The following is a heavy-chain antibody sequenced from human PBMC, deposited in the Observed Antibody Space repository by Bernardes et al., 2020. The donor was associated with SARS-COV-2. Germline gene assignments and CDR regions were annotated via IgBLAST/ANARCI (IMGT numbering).Heavy chain of an antibody. CDR3: ARGGRGTGWFDP. CDR2: IGTAGDS. V-gene: IGHV3-13*01. J-gene: IGHJ5*02. Sequence: PGGSLRLSCAASGFTFSDYDMHWIRQSARKGLEWVSYIGTAGDSYYRASVKGQFTISRDDAKNSLYLQMDNLRVDDTAVYFCARGGRGTGWFDPWGQGTLVTVSS. CDR1: GFTFSDYD. D-gene: IGHD1-1*01.